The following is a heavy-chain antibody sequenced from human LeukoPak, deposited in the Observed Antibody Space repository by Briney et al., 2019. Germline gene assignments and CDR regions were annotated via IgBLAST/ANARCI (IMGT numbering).Heavy chain of an antibody. V-gene: IGHV1-2*02. J-gene: IGHJ5*02. CDR1: GYTFTSYA. CDR3: ARHSSWYNWFDP. CDR2: INPNSGGT. Sequence: GASVKVSYKASGYTFTSYAMHWVRQAPGQRLEWMGWINPNSGGTNYAQKFQGRVTMTRDTSISTAYMELSRLRSDDTAVYYCARHSSWYNWFDPWGQGTLVTVSS. D-gene: IGHD6-13*01.